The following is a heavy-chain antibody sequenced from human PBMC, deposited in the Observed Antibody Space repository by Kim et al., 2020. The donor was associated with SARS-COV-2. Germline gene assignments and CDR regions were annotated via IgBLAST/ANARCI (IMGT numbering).Heavy chain of an antibody. Sequence: ASVKVSCKASGYTFTSYAMNWVRQAPGQGLEWMGWINTNTGNPTYAQGFTGRFVFSLDTSVSTAYLQISSLKAEDTAVYSCAREIAVWQQLGYGMDVWGQGTTVTVSS. V-gene: IGHV7-4-1*02. CDR2: INTNTGNP. J-gene: IGHJ6*02. D-gene: IGHD6-13*01. CDR3: AREIAVWQQLGYGMDV. CDR1: GYTFTSYA.